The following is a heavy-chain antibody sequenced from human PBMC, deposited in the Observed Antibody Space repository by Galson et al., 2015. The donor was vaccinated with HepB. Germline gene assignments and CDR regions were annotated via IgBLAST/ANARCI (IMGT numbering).Heavy chain of an antibody. Sequence: SLRLSCAASGFTFSSYAMHWVRQAPGKGLEYVSAISSNGGSTYYANSVKGRFTISRDNSKNTLYLQVGSLRAEDMAVYYCARGLLPGIAVAFLYWGQGTLVTVSS. V-gene: IGHV3-64*01. CDR1: GFTFSSYA. CDR2: ISSNGGST. D-gene: IGHD6-19*01. J-gene: IGHJ4*02. CDR3: ARGLLPGIAVAFLY.